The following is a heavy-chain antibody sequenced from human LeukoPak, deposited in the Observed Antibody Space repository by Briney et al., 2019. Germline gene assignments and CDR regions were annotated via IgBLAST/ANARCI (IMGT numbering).Heavy chain of an antibody. CDR3: AREMATIPIVDY. CDR2: ISSSSSYI. J-gene: IGHJ4*02. D-gene: IGHD5-24*01. CDR1: GFTFSSYS. Sequence: GGSLRFSCAASGFTFSSYSMNWVRQAPGKGLEWVSSISSSSSYIYYADSVKGRFTISRDNAKNSLYLQMNSLRAEDTAVYYCAREMATIPIVDYWGQGTLVTVSS. V-gene: IGHV3-21*01.